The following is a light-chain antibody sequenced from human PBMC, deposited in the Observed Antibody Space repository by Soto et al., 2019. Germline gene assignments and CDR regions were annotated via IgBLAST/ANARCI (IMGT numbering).Light chain of an antibody. CDR1: SSDVGAYNY. CDR3: SSYTNSGTVV. J-gene: IGLJ2*01. CDR2: DVS. V-gene: IGLV2-14*03. Sequence: QSVLTQPASVSGSPGQSITISCTGTSSDVGAYNYVSWYQHHPGKAPKLMINDVSNRPSGVSNRFSGSKSGNTASLTISGLQAEDEADYYCSSYTNSGTVVFGGGTKLTVL.